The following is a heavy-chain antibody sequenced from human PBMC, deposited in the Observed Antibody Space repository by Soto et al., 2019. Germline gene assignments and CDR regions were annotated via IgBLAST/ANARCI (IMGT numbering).Heavy chain of an antibody. V-gene: IGHV3-23*01. CDR3: ARRGSGSYSDY. D-gene: IGHD1-26*01. CDR2: ISGSGGST. J-gene: IGHJ4*02. Sequence: EVQLLESGGGLVQPGGSLRLSCAASGFTFSSYAMRWVRQAPVKGLEWVSAISGSGGSTYYADSVKGRFTISRDNSKKTLYLQMTSLRAEDTAVYYCARRGSGSYSDYWGQGTLVTVSS. CDR1: GFTFSSYA.